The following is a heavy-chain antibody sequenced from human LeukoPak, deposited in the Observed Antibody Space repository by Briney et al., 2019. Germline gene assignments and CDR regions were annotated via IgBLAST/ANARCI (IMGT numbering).Heavy chain of an antibody. CDR2: IQRDGSEK. V-gene: IGHV3-7*01. D-gene: IGHD6-19*01. CDR3: ARQGYSSGK. J-gene: IGHJ4*02. Sequence: GGSLRPSCAASGFTFSNYWMNWVPQAPGKGLEWVASIQRDGSEKYYVESVKGRFTISRDNAKNSLYLQMNSLRAEDTAVYYCARQGYSSGKWGQGTLVTVSS. CDR1: GFTFSNYW.